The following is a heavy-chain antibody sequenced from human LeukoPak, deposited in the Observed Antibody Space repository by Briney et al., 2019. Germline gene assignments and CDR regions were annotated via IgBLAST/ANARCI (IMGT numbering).Heavy chain of an antibody. J-gene: IGHJ4*02. CDR2: IIPILGIA. D-gene: IGHD6-19*01. CDR1: GGTFSSYA. CDR3: ARANSGWYGY. V-gene: IGHV1-69*04. Sequence: SVKVSCKASGGTFSSYATSWVRQAPGQGLEWMGRIIPILGIANYAQKFQGRVTITADKSTSTAYMELSSLRSEDTAVYYCARANSGWYGYWGQGTLVTVSS.